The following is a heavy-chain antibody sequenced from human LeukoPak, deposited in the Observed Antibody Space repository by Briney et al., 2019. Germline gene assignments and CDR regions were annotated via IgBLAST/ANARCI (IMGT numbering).Heavy chain of an antibody. D-gene: IGHD2-21*02. Sequence: GGSLRLSCAASGFTVSSNYMRCVREATGKGVECVSVIYSGGKTFYGDSVKGRFTNSRNNTKNTQYLQMNSLRAEDTAVYYCARVYELLFDYWGQGTLVTVSS. V-gene: IGHV3-53*01. CDR1: GFTVSSNY. J-gene: IGHJ4*02. CDR3: ARVYELLFDY. CDR2: IYSGGKT.